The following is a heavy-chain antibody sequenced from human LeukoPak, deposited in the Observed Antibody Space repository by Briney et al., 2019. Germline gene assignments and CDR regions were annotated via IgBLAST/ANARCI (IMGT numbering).Heavy chain of an antibody. CDR2: INHSGST. CDR1: GGSFSGYY. D-gene: IGHD1-26*01. J-gene: IGHJ5*02. CDR3: ARPSSSYWFDP. V-gene: IGHV4-34*01. Sequence: SETLSLICAVYGGSFSGYYWSWIRQPPGKGLEWIGEINHSGSTNYNPSLKSRVTISVDTSKNQFSLKLSSVTAADTAVYYCARPSSSYWFDPWGQGTLVTVSS.